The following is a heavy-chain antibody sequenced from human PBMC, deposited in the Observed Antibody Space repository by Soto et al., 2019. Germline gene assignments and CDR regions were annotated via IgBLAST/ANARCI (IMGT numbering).Heavy chain of an antibody. V-gene: IGHV3-30-3*01. CDR3: AREADYNYRYFNYGLDL. CDR2: ISFDGDKI. J-gene: IGHJ6*02. CDR1: GFTFKIYA. D-gene: IGHD5-12*01. Sequence: QAQLVESGGGVVQPGRSLRLSCAASGFTFKIYALHWVRQAPGKGLEWVAVISFDGDKIYYSDSVKGRFTISRDNFKNMLYLQMNNLRVEDAGLYFCAREADYNYRYFNYGLDLWGQGTTVTVSS.